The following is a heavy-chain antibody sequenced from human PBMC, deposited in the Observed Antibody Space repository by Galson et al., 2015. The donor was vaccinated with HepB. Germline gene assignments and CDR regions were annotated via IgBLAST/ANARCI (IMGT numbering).Heavy chain of an antibody. J-gene: IGHJ6*02. D-gene: IGHD3-16*01. CDR3: AREDVMGYYYYGMDV. V-gene: IGHV3-21*01. CDR2: ISSSSSYI. CDR1: GFILGPYG. Sequence: SLRLSCAVSGFILGPYGMHWVRQAPGKGLEWVSSISSSSSYILYADSLKGQFTISRDNAKNSLYLQMNSLRAEDTAVYYCAREDVMGYYYYGMDVWGQGTTVTVSS.